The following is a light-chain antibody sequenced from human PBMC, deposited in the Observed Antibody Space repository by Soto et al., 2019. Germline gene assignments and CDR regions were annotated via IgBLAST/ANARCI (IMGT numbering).Light chain of an antibody. Sequence: QLVLTQSPSASASLGASVKLTCTLSSAHSSYAIAWHQQQPEKGPRYLMKLKSDGSHTKGDGIPDRFSGSSSGAERYLTISSLQSEDEADYYCQTWGTGIWVFGGGTQLTVL. CDR3: QTWGTGIWV. V-gene: IGLV4-69*01. CDR1: SAHSSYA. J-gene: IGLJ3*02. CDR2: LKSDGSH.